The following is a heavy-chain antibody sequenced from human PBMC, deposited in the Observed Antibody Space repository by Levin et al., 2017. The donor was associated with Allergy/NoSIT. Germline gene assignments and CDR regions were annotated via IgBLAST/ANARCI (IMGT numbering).Heavy chain of an antibody. V-gene: IGHV3-48*01. CDR3: AREGRNYDILTGYYRGNAFDI. Sequence: GESLKISCAASGFTFSSYSMNWVRQAPGKGLEWVSYISSSSSTIYYADSVKGRFTISRDNAKNSLYLQMNSLRAEDTAVYYCAREGRNYDILTGYYRGNAFDIWGQGTMVTVSS. D-gene: IGHD3-9*01. J-gene: IGHJ3*02. CDR2: ISSSSSTI. CDR1: GFTFSSYS.